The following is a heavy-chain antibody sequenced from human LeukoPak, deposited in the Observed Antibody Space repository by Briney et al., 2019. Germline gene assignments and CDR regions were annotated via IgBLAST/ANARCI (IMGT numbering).Heavy chain of an antibody. CDR3: ARDPRYCSGGSCYNFRFDP. CDR1: GYTFTSYY. D-gene: IGHD2-15*01. Sequence: ASVKVSCKASGYTFTSYYKHWVRQAPGQGLEWMGIINPSGGSTSYAQKFQGRVTMTRDTSTSTVYMELSSLRSEDTAVYYCARDPRYCSGGSCYNFRFDPWGQGTLVTVSS. V-gene: IGHV1-46*01. J-gene: IGHJ5*02. CDR2: INPSGGST.